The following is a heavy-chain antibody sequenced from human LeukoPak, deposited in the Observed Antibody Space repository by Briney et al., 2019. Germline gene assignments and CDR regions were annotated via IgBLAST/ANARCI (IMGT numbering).Heavy chain of an antibody. CDR1: EYTFTGYF. V-gene: IGHV1-2*02. Sequence: GASVKVSCKASEYTFTGYFMHWVRQAPGQGLEWMGWINPKTGVTNYEQKFQGRVIMTRDTSISTAYMEVTRLTSDDTAVYYCARHMTTANNWFDPWGQGTLVTVSS. CDR3: ARHMTTANNWFDP. D-gene: IGHD1-1*01. J-gene: IGHJ5*02. CDR2: INPKTGVT.